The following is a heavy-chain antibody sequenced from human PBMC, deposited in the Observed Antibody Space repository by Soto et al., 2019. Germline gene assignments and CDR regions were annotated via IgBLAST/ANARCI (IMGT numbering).Heavy chain of an antibody. CDR1: GFTFSSYG. CDR3: ARGRLSIAVAGPVDD. CDR2: IWYDGSNK. D-gene: IGHD6-13*01. V-gene: IGHV3-33*01. J-gene: IGHJ4*02. Sequence: GGSLRLSCAASGFTFSSYGMHWVRQAPGKGMEWVAVIWYDGSNKYYADSVKGLFTISRDNSKKTLYLQIISLRAEYTFVYYCARGRLSIAVAGPVDDWGQGSLVTVSS.